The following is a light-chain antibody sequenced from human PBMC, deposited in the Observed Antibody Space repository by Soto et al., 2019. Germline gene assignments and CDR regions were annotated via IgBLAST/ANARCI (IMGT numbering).Light chain of an antibody. CDR1: QDISNY. CDR3: QQYDNLPRT. V-gene: IGKV1-33*01. CDR2: DAS. Sequence: DIQMTQSPSSLSASVGDRVTITCQASQDISNYLNWYQQKPGKAPKLLIYDASNLETGVPSRFSRSGSGTDFNFTISSLQPEDIATYYCQQYDNLPRTFGGGTKVEIK. J-gene: IGKJ4*01.